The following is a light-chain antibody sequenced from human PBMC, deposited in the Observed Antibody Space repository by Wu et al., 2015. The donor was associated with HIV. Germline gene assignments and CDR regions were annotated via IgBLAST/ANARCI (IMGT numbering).Light chain of an antibody. J-gene: IGKJ1*01. Sequence: EIVLTQSPATLSLSPGERATLSCRASQSVSSYLAWYQQKPGQAPRLLIYDASSRATGLPARFSGSGSGTDFTLTISDIQSEDFAVYYCQHYHNWPPWTFGQGTKVEMK. CDR1: QSVSSY. CDR3: QHYHNWPPWT. V-gene: IGKV3-11*01. CDR2: DAS.